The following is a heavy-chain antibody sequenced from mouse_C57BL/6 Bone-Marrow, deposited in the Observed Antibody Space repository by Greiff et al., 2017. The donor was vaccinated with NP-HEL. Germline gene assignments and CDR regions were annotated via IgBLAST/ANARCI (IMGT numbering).Heavy chain of an antibody. V-gene: IGHV1-15*01. CDR2: IDPETGGT. CDR3: NDFAY. CDR1: GYTFTDYE. Sequence: QVQLKQSGAELVRPGASVTLSCKASGYTFTDYEMHWVKQTPVHGLEWIGAIDPETGGTAYNQKFKGKAILTADKSSSTAYMELLSLTSEDSAFYYCNDFAYWGQGTLVTVSA. D-gene: IGHD2-3*01. J-gene: IGHJ3*01.